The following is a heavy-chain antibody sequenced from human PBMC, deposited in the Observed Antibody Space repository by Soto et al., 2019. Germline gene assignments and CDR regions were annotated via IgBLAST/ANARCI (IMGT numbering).Heavy chain of an antibody. CDR3: ASGIDFYYAMDV. V-gene: IGHV4-38-2*01. J-gene: IGHJ6*01. Sequence: SETLSLTCAVSGYSISSGYYWGWIRQPPGKGLEWIGSIYHSGSTYYNASLKSRVTISVDTSKNQFSLKLTSVTDADTAVYYCASGIDFYYAMDVWGQGTTVTVSS. CDR2: IYHSGST. CDR1: GYSISSGYY.